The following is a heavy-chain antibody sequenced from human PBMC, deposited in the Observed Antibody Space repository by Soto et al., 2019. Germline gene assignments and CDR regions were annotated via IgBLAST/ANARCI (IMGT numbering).Heavy chain of an antibody. J-gene: IGHJ4*01. V-gene: IGHV3-74*01. D-gene: IGHD5-18*01. CDR1: GFTFSSYW. CDR2: INSDGNST. CDR3: ARDMDTAWWFDY. Sequence: GGSLRLSCAASGFTFSSYWMHWVRQAPGKGLLWVSRINSDGNSTSYADSVKGRFTISRDNAKNTLYLQMNSLRVEDIGVYYCARDMDTAWWFDYWGQGTLVTVPS.